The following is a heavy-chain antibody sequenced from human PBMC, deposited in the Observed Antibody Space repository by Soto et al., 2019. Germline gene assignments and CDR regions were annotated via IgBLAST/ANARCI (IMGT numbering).Heavy chain of an antibody. Sequence: PSETLSLTCAVYGGSFSGYYWSWIRQPPGKGLEWIGEINHSGSTNYNPSLKSRVTISVDTSKNQFSLKLSSVTAADTAVYYCARVNVLLWSGELNTFNYYYYGMDVWGQGTTVTVSS. J-gene: IGHJ6*02. V-gene: IGHV4-34*01. CDR3: ARVNVLLWSGELNTFNYYYYGMDV. CDR1: GGSFSGYY. CDR2: INHSGST. D-gene: IGHD3-10*01.